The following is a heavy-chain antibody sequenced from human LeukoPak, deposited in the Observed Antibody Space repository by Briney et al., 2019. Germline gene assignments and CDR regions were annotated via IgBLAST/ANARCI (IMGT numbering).Heavy chain of an antibody. CDR2: IYSGGST. D-gene: IGHD6-19*01. CDR3: ARGRIAVAGPFDY. CDR1: GFTVRSNY. V-gene: IGHV3-53*01. Sequence: GGSLRLSCAASGFTVRSNYMNWVRQAPGEGLEWVSVIYSGGSTYYADSVKGRFTISRDNSKNTLYLQMNSLRAEDTAVYYCARGRIAVAGPFDYWGQGTLVTVSS. J-gene: IGHJ4*02.